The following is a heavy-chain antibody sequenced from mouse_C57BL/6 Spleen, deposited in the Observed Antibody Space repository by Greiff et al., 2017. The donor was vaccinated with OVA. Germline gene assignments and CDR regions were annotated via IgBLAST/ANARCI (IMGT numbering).Heavy chain of an antibody. D-gene: IGHD2-9*01. CDR1: GYTFTEYT. Sequence: VQLQQSGAELVKPGASVKLSCKASGYTFTEYTIPWVKQRSGQGLEWIGWFYPGSGSIKYNEKFKDKATLTADKSSSTVYMALSSLTSEDSAVYFCARHEGPTMVDYYAMDYWGQGTSVTVSS. CDR3: ARHEGPTMVDYYAMDY. CDR2: FYPGSGSI. V-gene: IGHV1-62-2*01. J-gene: IGHJ4*01.